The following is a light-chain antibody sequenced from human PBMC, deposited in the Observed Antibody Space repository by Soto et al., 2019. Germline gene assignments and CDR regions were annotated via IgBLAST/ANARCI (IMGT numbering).Light chain of an antibody. CDR3: AAWDDSLHGYV. CDR2: SNN. J-gene: IGLJ1*01. Sequence: QSVLTQPPSASGTPGQRVTISCSGSSSNIGSNTGNWYQQLPGTAPKLLIYSNNQRPSGVPDRFSGSKSGTSASLAISVLQSEHEADYYCAAWDDSLHGYVFGTGTKVTVL. V-gene: IGLV1-44*01. CDR1: SSNIGSNT.